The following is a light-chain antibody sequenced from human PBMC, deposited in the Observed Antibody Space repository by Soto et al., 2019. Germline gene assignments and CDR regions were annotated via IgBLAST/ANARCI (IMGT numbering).Light chain of an antibody. CDR2: GAS. J-gene: IGKJ3*01. CDR1: QGVSSSY. CDR3: QHYGASGT. Sequence: EIVLTQAPGTLSLSPGERATLSGRASQGVSSSYFAGHQHQPGQAPRLLISGASSRASGISDSFRGSGSGTDFTLTIKRLETEDVAVYYCQHYGASGTFGPGTKVDLK. V-gene: IGKV3-20*01.